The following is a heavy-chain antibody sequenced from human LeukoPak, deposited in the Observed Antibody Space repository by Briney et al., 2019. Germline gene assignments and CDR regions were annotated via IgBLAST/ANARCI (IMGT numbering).Heavy chain of an antibody. D-gene: IGHD4-23*01. CDR2: ISGSGDNT. V-gene: IGHV3-23*01. CDR3: ARRRTFYGGNSEDDAFDI. CDR1: GFTFSSYA. J-gene: IGHJ3*02. Sequence: QPGGSLRLSCAASGFTFSSYAMSWVRQAPGKGLEWVSGISGSGDNTYYADSVKGRFTISRDNSKSTLYLQMHGLRAEDTAVYYCARRRTFYGGNSEDDAFDIWGQGTMVTVSS.